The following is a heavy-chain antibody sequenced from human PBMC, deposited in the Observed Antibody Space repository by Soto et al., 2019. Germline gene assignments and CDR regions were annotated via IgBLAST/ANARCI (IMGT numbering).Heavy chain of an antibody. Sequence: QVQLVESGGCLVKPGGSLRLSCAASGFTFSDYYTSRIRQAPGKGLEWVSYISSSSSYTNYADSVKGRFTISRDNAKNSLYLQMNSLRAEDTAVYYCARGDPPLWFGEGGQGTTVTVSS. CDR1: GFTFSDYY. J-gene: IGHJ6*02. V-gene: IGHV3-11*05. CDR3: ARGDPPLWFGE. D-gene: IGHD3-10*01. CDR2: ISSSSSYT.